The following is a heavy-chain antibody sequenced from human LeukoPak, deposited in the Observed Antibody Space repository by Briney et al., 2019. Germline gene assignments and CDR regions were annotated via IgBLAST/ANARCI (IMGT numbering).Heavy chain of an antibody. D-gene: IGHD6-13*01. CDR2: IWYDGSNK. CDR3: AREVAAAGIGYYYYYGMDV. J-gene: IGHJ6*02. V-gene: IGHV3-33*01. Sequence: GGSLRLSCAASGFTFSSYGMHWVRQAPGKGLEWVAVIWYDGSNKYYADSVKGRFTISRDNSKNTLYLQMNSLRAEDTAVYYCAREVAAAGIGYYYYYGMDVWGQGTTVTVSS. CDR1: GFTFSSYG.